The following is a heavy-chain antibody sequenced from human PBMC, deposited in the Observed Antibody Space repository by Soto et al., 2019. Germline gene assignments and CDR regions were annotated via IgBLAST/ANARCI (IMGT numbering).Heavy chain of an antibody. J-gene: IGHJ6*02. V-gene: IGHV1-69*13. CDR3: ARIVVVPAAPGPYVYYYGMDV. Sequence: ASVKVSCKACGGSFSSYAISWVRQAPGQGLEWMGGIIPIFGTANYAQKFQGRVTITADESTSTAYMELSSLRSEDTAVYYCARIVVVPAAPGPYVYYYGMDVWGQGTTVTVSS. CDR2: IIPIFGTA. CDR1: GGSFSSYA. D-gene: IGHD2-2*01.